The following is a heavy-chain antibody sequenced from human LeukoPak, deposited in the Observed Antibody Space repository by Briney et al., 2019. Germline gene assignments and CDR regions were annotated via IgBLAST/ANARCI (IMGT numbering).Heavy chain of an antibody. D-gene: IGHD6-19*01. CDR3: ARVYSSGWTKALDY. Sequence: ASVKVSCKASGGTFSSYAISWVRQAPGQGLEWMGGIIPIFGTANYAQKFQGRVTITADESTSTAYMELSSLRSEDTAVYYCARVYSSGWTKALDYWGQGTLVTVSS. CDR2: IIPIFGTA. V-gene: IGHV1-69*13. J-gene: IGHJ4*02. CDR1: GGTFSSYA.